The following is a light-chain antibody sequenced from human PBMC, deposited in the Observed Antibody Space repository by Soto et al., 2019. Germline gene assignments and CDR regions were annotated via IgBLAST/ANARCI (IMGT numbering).Light chain of an antibody. J-gene: IGKJ3*01. CDR3: QQLNSYPPFT. CDR2: AAS. Sequence: IQLTQSPSSLSSSVGDRVTITCRASQGISSYLAWYQQKPGKAPKLLIYAASTVQSRVPSRFSSSGSGTDFTLTISSLQPEDFANYYCQQLNSYPPFTFGPGTKVDIK. CDR1: QGISSY. V-gene: IGKV1-9*01.